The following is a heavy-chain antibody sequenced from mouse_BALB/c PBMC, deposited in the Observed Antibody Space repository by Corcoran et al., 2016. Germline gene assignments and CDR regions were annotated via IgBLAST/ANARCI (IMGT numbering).Heavy chain of an antibody. J-gene: IGHJ4*01. CDR3: AREPYAMDY. CDR2: INTYTGEP. V-gene: IGHV9-3-1*01. CDR1: GYTFTNYG. Sequence: QIQGVQCGPERKKPGETVKITCKASGYTFTNYGMNWVKQAPGKGLKWMGWINTYTGEPTYADDFKGRFAFSLETSASTAYLQINNLKNEDTATYFWAREPYAMDYWGQGTSVTVSA.